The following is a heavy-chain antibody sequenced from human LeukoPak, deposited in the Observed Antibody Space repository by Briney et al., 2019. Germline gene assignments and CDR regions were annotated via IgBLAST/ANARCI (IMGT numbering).Heavy chain of an antibody. CDR1: GYTLTELS. D-gene: IGHD4-17*01. J-gene: IGHJ4*02. CDR2: FDPEDGET. CDR3: ATTSRDYGDYDY. V-gene: IGHV1-24*01. Sequence: ASVKVSCKVSGYTLTELSMHWVRQAPGKGLEWMGGFDPEDGETIYAQKFQGRVTMTEDTSTDTAYMELRSLRSDDTPVYYCATTSRDYGDYDYWGQGTLVTVSS.